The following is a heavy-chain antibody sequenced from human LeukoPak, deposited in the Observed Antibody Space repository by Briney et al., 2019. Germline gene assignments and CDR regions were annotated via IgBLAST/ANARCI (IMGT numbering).Heavy chain of an antibody. CDR1: GFTFSSYS. Sequence: GGSLRLSCAASGFTFSSYSMNWVRQAPGKGLEWVSYISSSGVTIHYADSVKGRFTISRDNARNSLYLQMNSLRAEDTAVFYCARSVWGSHYYFDYWGQGALVTVSS. D-gene: IGHD3-16*01. CDR2: ISSSGVTI. CDR3: ARSVWGSHYYFDY. V-gene: IGHV3-48*01. J-gene: IGHJ4*02.